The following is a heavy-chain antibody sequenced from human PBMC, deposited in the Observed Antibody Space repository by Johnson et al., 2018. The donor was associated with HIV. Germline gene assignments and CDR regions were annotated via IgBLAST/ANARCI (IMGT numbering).Heavy chain of an antibody. CDR1: GFTFSSYW. CDR3: AKAGSSSSGPRAFDI. CDR2: IKQAGSEK. D-gene: IGHD6-6*01. J-gene: IGHJ3*02. Sequence: VQLVESGGGLVQPGGSLRLSCAASGFTFSSYWMSWVRQAPGKGLEWVANIKQAGSEKSYVDSVKGRFTIPRDNSKNTLYLQMNSLRAEDTAVYYCAKAGSSSSGPRAFDIWGQGTMVTVSS. V-gene: IGHV3-7*02.